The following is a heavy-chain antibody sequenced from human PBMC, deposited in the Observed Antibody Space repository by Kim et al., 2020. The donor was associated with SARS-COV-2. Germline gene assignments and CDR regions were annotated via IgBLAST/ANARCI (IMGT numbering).Heavy chain of an antibody. CDR3: VKAENVGYRPFSPHY. CDR1: GFTFRDFG. D-gene: IGHD4-4*01. Sequence: GGSLRLSCATSGFTFRDFGMHWVRQAPGKGLEWVAVITSYGTVKHYADSIEGRFTVSRDNTNNTLHLQMTSLRPEDTAVYYCVKAENVGYRPFSPHYWGQGTLVTVS. J-gene: IGHJ4*01. CDR2: ITSYGTVK. V-gene: IGHV3-30*18.